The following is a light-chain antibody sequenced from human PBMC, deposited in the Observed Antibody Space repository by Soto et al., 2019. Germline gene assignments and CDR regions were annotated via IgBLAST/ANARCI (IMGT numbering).Light chain of an antibody. CDR1: QSVSNNY. CDR2: GAS. V-gene: IGKV3-20*01. J-gene: IGKJ4*01. CDR3: QHYVTSQLT. Sequence: EIVLTQSPGTLSLSPGERATLCCRASQSVSNNYLAWYQQKPGQAPRLLIYGASSRATGIPDRFSGSGSGTDFTLTISRLEPEDFSVYYCQHYVTSQLTFGGGTKVEIK.